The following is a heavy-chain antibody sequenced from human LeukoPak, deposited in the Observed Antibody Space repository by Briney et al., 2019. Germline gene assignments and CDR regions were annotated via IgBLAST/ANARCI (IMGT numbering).Heavy chain of an antibody. D-gene: IGHD1-26*01. CDR3: ARHQGELRFYYYGMDV. CDR1: GFTFSNYW. J-gene: IGHJ6*02. CDR2: IKEAGSEK. V-gene: IGHV3-7*03. Sequence: GGSLRLSCAASGFTFSNYWMSWVRQAPGKGLEFMANIKEAGSEKYYVDSVKGRFTISRDNDKNSVHLQMNSLKTEDTAVYYCARHQGELRFYYYGMDVWGQGTTVTVSS.